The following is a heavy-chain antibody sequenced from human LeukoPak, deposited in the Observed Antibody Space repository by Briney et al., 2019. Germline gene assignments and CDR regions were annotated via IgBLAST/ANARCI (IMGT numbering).Heavy chain of an antibody. J-gene: IGHJ4*02. CDR2: IYGGGST. D-gene: IGHD6-19*01. V-gene: IGHV3-53*01. CDR1: GFTVSSNF. Sequence: GGSLRLSCAASGFTVSSNFMGWVRQAPGKGLEWVSVIYGGGSTYYADSVKGRFTISRDTSKNTLHLQMNSLRAEDTAVYYCATWPGGWYGEDSWGQGTLVTDSS. CDR3: ATWPGGWYGEDS.